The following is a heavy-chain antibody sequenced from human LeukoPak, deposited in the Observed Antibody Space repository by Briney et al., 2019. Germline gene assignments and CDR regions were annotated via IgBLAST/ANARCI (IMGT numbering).Heavy chain of an antibody. CDR2: IWYDGSNK. J-gene: IGHJ6*02. CDR3: ARDIAAAGSRYYYYGMDV. Sequence: GRSLRLSCAASGFTFSSYGMHWVRQAPGKGLEWVAVIWYDGSNKYCADSVKGRFTISRDNSKNTLYLQMNSLRAEDTAVYYCARDIAAAGSRYYYYGMDVWGQGTTVTVSS. V-gene: IGHV3-33*01. CDR1: GFTFSSYG. D-gene: IGHD6-13*01.